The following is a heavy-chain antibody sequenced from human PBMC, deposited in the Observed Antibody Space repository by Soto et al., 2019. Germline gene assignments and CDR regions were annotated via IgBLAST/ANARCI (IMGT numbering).Heavy chain of an antibody. CDR3: ARGLADSSGYYSHWFDP. Sequence: SETLSLTCAVDGGSFSCYYWSWIRQPPGKGLEWIGEINHSGSTNYNPSLKSRVTISVDTSKNQFSLKLSSVTAADTAVYYCARGLADSSGYYSHWFDPWGQGTLVTVSS. J-gene: IGHJ5*02. D-gene: IGHD3-22*01. CDR2: INHSGST. V-gene: IGHV4-34*01. CDR1: GGSFSCYY.